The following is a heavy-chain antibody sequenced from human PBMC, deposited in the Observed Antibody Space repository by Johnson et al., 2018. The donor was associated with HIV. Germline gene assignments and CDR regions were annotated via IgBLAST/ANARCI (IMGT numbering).Heavy chain of an antibody. D-gene: IGHD4-23*01. V-gene: IGHV3-9*01. CDR2: ISWDSGTI. J-gene: IGHJ3*02. CDR1: GFTFDNFA. Sequence: VQLVESGGGLVQPGGSLRLSCAVSGFTFDNFAMHWVRQAPGKGLEWVSSISWDSGTIGYAASVKGRFTISRDNAKISLYLQMDSLRAEDTAVYYCAKDMSRVVTPWAVSFDIWGQGTMVTVSS. CDR3: AKDMSRVVTPWAVSFDI.